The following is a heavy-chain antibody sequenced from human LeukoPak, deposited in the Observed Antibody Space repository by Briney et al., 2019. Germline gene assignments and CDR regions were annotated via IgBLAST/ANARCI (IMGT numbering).Heavy chain of an antibody. D-gene: IGHD1-26*01. Sequence: PSETLSLTCTVSGGSISSYYWSWIRQPPGKGLEWIGEINHSGSTNYNPSLKSRVTISVDTSKNQFSLKLSSVTAADTAVYYCARGGNSGSYYGYWGQGTLVTVSS. CDR1: GGSISSYY. J-gene: IGHJ4*02. V-gene: IGHV4-34*01. CDR3: ARGGNSGSYYGY. CDR2: INHSGST.